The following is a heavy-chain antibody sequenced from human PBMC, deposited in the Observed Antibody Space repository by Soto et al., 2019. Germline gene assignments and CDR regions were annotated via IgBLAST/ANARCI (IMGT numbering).Heavy chain of an antibody. CDR3: AKGPLGYCSSTSCYFDY. J-gene: IGHJ4*02. Sequence: GGSLRLSCAASGLTFSSYAMSWVRQAPGKGLEWVSAISGSGGSTYYADSVKGRFTISRDNSKNTLYLQMNSLRAEDTAVYYCAKGPLGYCSSTSCYFDYWGQGTLVTVSS. D-gene: IGHD2-2*01. CDR1: GLTFSSYA. V-gene: IGHV3-23*01. CDR2: ISGSGGST.